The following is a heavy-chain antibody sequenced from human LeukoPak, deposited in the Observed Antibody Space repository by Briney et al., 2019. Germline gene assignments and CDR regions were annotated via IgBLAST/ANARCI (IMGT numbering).Heavy chain of an antibody. V-gene: IGHV1-46*01. CDR3: ARDLRHPSGIAVSPFDY. CDR1: GYSFTRCY. CDR2: INPSGDTT. Sequence: GASVKLSCKASGYSFTRCYLHWVRQAPGQGLEWMGIINPSGDTTTHAQKFQGRVTMTSDTSTGTVYMDLSSLRSEDTAVYSCARDLRHPSGIAVSPFDYWGQGTLVTVSS. D-gene: IGHD1-26*01. J-gene: IGHJ4*02.